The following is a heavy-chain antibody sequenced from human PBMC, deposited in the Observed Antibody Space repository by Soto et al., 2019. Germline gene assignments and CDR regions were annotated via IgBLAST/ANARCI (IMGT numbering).Heavy chain of an antibody. CDR3: ARHRDYYDSSPQNYYYYYGMDV. J-gene: IGHJ6*02. V-gene: IGHV4-39*01. CDR2: IYYSGST. CDR1: GGSISSSSYY. D-gene: IGHD3-22*01. Sequence: QLQLQESGPGLVKPSETLSLTCTVSGGSISSSSYYWGWIRQPPGKGLEWIGSIYYSGSTYYNPSLKSRVTLSVDTSKNQFSLKLRSVTAADTSVYYCARHRDYYDSSPQNYYYYYGMDVWGQGTTVTVSS.